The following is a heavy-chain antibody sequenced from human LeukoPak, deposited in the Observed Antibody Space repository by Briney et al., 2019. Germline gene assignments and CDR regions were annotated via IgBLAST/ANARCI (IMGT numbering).Heavy chain of an antibody. Sequence: GGSLRLSCAASGFTFSSYGMSWVRQAPGKGLEWVSAISGSGGSTYYADSVKGRFTISRDNSKDTLYLQMNSLRAEDTAVYYCARGPSGYHNTGGQGTLVTVSS. CDR3: ARGPSGYHNT. CDR2: ISGSGGST. J-gene: IGHJ4*02. D-gene: IGHD5-12*01. CDR1: GFTFSSYG. V-gene: IGHV3-23*01.